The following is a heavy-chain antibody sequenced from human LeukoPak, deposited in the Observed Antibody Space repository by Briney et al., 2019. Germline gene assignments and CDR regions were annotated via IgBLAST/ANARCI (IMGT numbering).Heavy chain of an antibody. V-gene: IGHV3-30*18. D-gene: IGHD4-17*01. J-gene: IGHJ1*01. CDR2: ISYDGSNK. CDR1: GFTFSSYG. Sequence: PGGSLRLSCAASGFTFSSYGMHWVRQAPGKGLEWVAVISYDGSNKYYADSVKGRFTISRDNSKNTLYLQMNSLRAEDTAVYYCAKEGPRVSGDYGAEYFQHWGQGTLVTVSS. CDR3: AKEGPRVSGDYGAEYFQH.